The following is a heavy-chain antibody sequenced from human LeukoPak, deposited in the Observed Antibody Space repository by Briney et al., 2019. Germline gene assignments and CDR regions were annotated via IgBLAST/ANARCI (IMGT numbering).Heavy chain of an antibody. CDR3: ARGAYQIVVVTAPTY. CDR2: LSSDGSNK. J-gene: IGHJ4*02. V-gene: IGHV3-30-3*01. Sequence: VGSLRLSCAASGFTFTNFEMNCGRQAPGKRLEWVAVLSSDGSNKYYADSGKGRFTISRDISKNTLYLQMTSLRADDTAVYYCARGAYQIVVVTAPTYWGQGTLVTVSS. CDR1: GFTFTNFE. D-gene: IGHD2-21*02.